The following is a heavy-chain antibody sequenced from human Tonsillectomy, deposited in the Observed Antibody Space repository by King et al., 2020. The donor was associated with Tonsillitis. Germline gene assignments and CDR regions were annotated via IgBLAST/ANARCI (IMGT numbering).Heavy chain of an antibody. J-gene: IGHJ3*02. Sequence: VQLVESGGGVVQPGRSLRLSCAASGFTFSTYGMHWVRQAPGKGLEWVAVIWYDGSNKDYADSVKGRLTISRDNSKNTLYLQMSSLRAEDTGVYYCAREASHHDAFDIWGQGTMVTVSS. V-gene: IGHV3-33*01. CDR1: GFTFSTYG. CDR2: IWYDGSNK. CDR3: AREASHHDAFDI.